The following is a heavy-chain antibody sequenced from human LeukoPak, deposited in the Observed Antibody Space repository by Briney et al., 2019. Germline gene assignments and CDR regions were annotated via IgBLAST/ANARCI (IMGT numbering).Heavy chain of an antibody. Sequence: GGSLRLSCAASGFTFSSYWMHLVRQAPGKGLVWVSRINSDGSSTSYADSVKGRFTISRDNAKNTLYLQMNSLRAEDTAVYYCAAGTRYYGMDVWGQGTTVTVSS. J-gene: IGHJ6*02. CDR1: GFTFSSYW. V-gene: IGHV3-74*01. CDR2: INSDGSST. CDR3: AAGTRYYGMDV. D-gene: IGHD6-13*01.